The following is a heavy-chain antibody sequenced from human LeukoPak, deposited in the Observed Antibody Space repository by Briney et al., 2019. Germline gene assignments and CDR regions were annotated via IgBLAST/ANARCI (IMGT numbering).Heavy chain of an antibody. D-gene: IGHD3-16*02. Sequence: KPAETLSLTCAVCGGPFRGYYWRWIRQPPGKGLEWMGEINLSGSTNYNPSLNSRVTLTTHTSKNQFSLKLTSVPAPDTAMYYCATAGVVAYPLYYFHMDVWGNGTTVTVSS. CDR2: INLSGST. CDR3: ATAGVVAYPLYYFHMDV. V-gene: IGHV4-34*01. CDR1: GGPFRGYY. J-gene: IGHJ6*03.